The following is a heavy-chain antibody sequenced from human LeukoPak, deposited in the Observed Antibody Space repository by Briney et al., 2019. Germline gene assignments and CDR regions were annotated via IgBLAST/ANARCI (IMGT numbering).Heavy chain of an antibody. D-gene: IGHD3-3*01. Sequence: SETLSLTCTVSGGSISSYYWSWIRQPPGKGLEWIGYIYYSGSTNYNPSLKSRVTISVDTSKNQFSLKLSSVTAADTAVYYCARGAIFGVVITLVYYFDYWGQGTLVTVSS. J-gene: IGHJ4*02. CDR1: GGSISSYY. CDR2: IYYSGST. CDR3: ARGAIFGVVITLVYYFDY. V-gene: IGHV4-59*12.